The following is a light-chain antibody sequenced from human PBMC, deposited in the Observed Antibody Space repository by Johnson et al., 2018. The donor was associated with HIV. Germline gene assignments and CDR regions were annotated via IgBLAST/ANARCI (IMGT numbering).Light chain of an antibody. CDR3: GAWDSSLSAYV. CDR1: RSNIGNNY. J-gene: IGLJ1*01. Sequence: QAVLTQPPSVSAAPGQKVTISCSGSRSNIGNNYVSWYQQLPGTAPKLLISNNSKRPSGIPDRFSGSKSGTSATLVITGLQTGDEADYYCGAWDSSLSAYVFGTGTQVT. V-gene: IGLV1-51*01. CDR2: NNS.